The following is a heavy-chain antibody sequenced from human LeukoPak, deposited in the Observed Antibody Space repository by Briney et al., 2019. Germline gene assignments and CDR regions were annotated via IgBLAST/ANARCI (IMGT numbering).Heavy chain of an antibody. D-gene: IGHD3-10*01. J-gene: IGHJ5*02. V-gene: IGHV4-34*01. Sequence: NTSETLSLTCAVYGGSFSGYYWSWIRQPPGKGLEWIGEINHSGSTNYNPSLKSRVTISVDTSKNQFSLKLSSVTAADTAVYYCARHGYYYGSGSYFNWFDPWGQGTLVTVSS. CDR1: GGSFSGYY. CDR2: INHSGST. CDR3: ARHGYYYGSGSYFNWFDP.